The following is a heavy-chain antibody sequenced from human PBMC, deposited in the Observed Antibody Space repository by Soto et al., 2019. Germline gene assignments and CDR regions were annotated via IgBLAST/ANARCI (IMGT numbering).Heavy chain of an antibody. Sequence: QVQLQESGPGLVKPSQTLSLTCTVSGGSISSGDYYWSWIRQPPGKGLEWIGYIYYSGSTYYNPSLKSRVNISVDTSKNQFSLKLSSVTAADTAVYYCAREGGPYDSSVGSLGSYFDYWGQGTLVTVSS. V-gene: IGHV4-30-4*01. D-gene: IGHD3-22*01. CDR1: GGSISSGDYY. J-gene: IGHJ4*02. CDR2: IYYSGST. CDR3: AREGGPYDSSVGSLGSYFDY.